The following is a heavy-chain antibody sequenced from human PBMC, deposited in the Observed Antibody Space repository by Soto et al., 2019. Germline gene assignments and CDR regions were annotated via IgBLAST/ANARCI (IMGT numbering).Heavy chain of an antibody. D-gene: IGHD2-2*01. CDR1: GLTFSSYS. CDR2: IISSTSTI. J-gene: IGHJ5*02. CDR3: ARGPYCGSTSCPTNNWFDP. Sequence: GGSLRLSCAASGLTFSSYSMNWVRQAPGKGLEWVSYIISSTSTIYYADSVKGRFTISRDNAKNSLYLQMNSLRDEDTAVYYCARGPYCGSTSCPTNNWFDPLGQGTLVTVSS. V-gene: IGHV3-48*02.